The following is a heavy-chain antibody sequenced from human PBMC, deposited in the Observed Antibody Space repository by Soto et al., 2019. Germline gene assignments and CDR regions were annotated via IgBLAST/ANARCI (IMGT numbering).Heavy chain of an antibody. V-gene: IGHV4-4*07. Sequence: QVQLQESGPGLVKPSETLSLSCIVSGGSINTYYWNWIRQPAGKGLEWIGRIYSSGATNCNPSLKSRVPMSVDTSENHCSLGLSSVTPGDTAVYCWATEHKVVNVCEFWGQGSWSPSPQ. CDR3: ATEHKVVNVCEF. CDR2: IYSSGAT. CDR1: GGSINTYY. D-gene: IGHD2-15*01. J-gene: IGHJ1*01.